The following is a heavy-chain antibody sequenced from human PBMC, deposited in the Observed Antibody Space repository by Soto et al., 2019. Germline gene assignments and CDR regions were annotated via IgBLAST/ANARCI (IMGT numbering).Heavy chain of an antibody. CDR2: IVPIYRPA. CDR3: VRDSVAKVSSS. CDR1: GGTFSSYR. J-gene: IGHJ4*02. D-gene: IGHD6-13*01. V-gene: IGHV1-69*13. Sequence: GPPVKVSCTASGGTFSSYRINWVRKAPGHGLERVGGIVPIYRPADYAKKFHRRVTITADESPRTSYMERRWLKSRDTAVYYCVRDSVAKVSSSWGQGTQVAVYS.